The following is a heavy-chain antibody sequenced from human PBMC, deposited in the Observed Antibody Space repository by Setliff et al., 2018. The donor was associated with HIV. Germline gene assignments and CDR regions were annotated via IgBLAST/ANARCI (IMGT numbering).Heavy chain of an antibody. V-gene: IGHV4-34*01. J-gene: IGHJ6*03. CDR1: GGSFSGYY. Sequence: PSETLSLTCAVYGGSFSGYYWSWIRQSPGEGLEWIGEVNAGGSTNYNPSLKSRVTISVDTSKDQFSLRLSSVTAADTAVYYCAMRVYDFWSGLVGQYYYMDVWGKGTTVTVSS. CDR3: AMRVYDFWSGLVGQYYYMDV. CDR2: VNAGGST. D-gene: IGHD3-3*01.